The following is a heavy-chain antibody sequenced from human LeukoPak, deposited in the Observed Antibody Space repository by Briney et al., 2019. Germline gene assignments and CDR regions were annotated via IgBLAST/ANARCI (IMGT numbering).Heavy chain of an antibody. CDR1: GYTLAGYF. Sequence: ASVKVSCKASGYTLAGYFMHWVRQAPGQGLEWRGWINPNSGGTNYAQKFQGRVTMTRDTSISTAYMELSRLRSDDTAVYYCARVGRLMVYAIDLDPWGQGTLVTVSS. D-gene: IGHD2-8*01. V-gene: IGHV1-2*02. J-gene: IGHJ5*02. CDR3: ARVGRLMVYAIDLDP. CDR2: INPNSGGT.